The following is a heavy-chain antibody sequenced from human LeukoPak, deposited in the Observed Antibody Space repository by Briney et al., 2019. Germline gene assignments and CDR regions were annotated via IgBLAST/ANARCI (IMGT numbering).Heavy chain of an antibody. J-gene: IGHJ4*02. CDR3: AKGTPFYFDY. CDR2: ISGSGGST. CDR1: GFTLSSYA. Sequence: GGSLRLSCAASGFTLSSYAMSWVRPAPGEGLEWVSAISGSGGSTYYADSVKGRFTISRDNSKNTLYLQMNSLRAEDTAVYYCAKGTPFYFDYWGQGTLVTVSS. V-gene: IGHV3-23*01. D-gene: IGHD1-14*01.